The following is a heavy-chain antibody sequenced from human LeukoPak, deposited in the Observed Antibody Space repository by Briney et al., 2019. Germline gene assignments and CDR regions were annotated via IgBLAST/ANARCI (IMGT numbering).Heavy chain of an antibody. Sequence: GGSLRLSCAASGFTFSSYSMNWVRQAPGKGLEWVSSISSSSSYIYYADSVKGRFTISRDNAKNSLYLQMNSLRAEDTAVYYCARGLSGDYFSGYWGQGTLVTVSS. CDR2: ISSSSSYI. V-gene: IGHV3-21*01. D-gene: IGHD4-17*01. CDR1: GFTFSSYS. CDR3: ARGLSGDYFSGY. J-gene: IGHJ4*02.